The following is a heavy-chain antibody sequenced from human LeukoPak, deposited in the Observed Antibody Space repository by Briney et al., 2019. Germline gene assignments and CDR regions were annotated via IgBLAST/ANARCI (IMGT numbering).Heavy chain of an antibody. J-gene: IGHJ5*02. V-gene: IGHV3-23*01. CDR3: AKDGAAAGIGWFDP. CDR1: GFTFSSYA. Sequence: GGSLRLSCAASGFTFSSYAMSWVRQAPGKGLEWVSAISGSGGSTYYADSMKGRFTISRDNSKNTLYLQMNSLRAEDTAVYYCAKDGAAAGIGWFDPWGQGTLVTVSS. CDR2: ISGSGGST. D-gene: IGHD6-13*01.